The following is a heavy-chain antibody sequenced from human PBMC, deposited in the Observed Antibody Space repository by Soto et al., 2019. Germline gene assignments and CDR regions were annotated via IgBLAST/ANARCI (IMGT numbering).Heavy chain of an antibody. D-gene: IGHD3-16*01. V-gene: IGHV3-11*01. CDR3: ARGPKAPRGRGLSRREDYYYGMNV. Sequence: GGSLRLSCAASGFTFIDYYMSRLRQAPGKGLEWVSYISRSGSTIYYADSVKGRFTISRDNAKNSLYRQMNSRRAEDTAVYYWARGPKAPRGRGLSRREDYYYGMNVWGQGTTVTVSS. CDR2: ISRSGSTI. CDR1: GFTFIDYY. J-gene: IGHJ6*02.